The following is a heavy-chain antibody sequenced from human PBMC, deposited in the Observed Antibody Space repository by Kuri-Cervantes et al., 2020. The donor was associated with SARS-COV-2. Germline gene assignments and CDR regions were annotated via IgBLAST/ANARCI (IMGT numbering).Heavy chain of an antibody. CDR3: AKEWPTGDGLGLDY. CDR2: INWNGGST. CDR1: GFTFDDYG. V-gene: IGHV3-20*04. J-gene: IGHJ4*02. Sequence: GESLKISCAASGFTFDDYGMSWVRQAPGKGLEWVSGINWNGGSTGYADSVKGRFTISRDNTKNSLSLQMNSLTTEDTALYYCAKEWPTGDGLGLDYWGQGTLVTVSS. D-gene: IGHD7-27*01.